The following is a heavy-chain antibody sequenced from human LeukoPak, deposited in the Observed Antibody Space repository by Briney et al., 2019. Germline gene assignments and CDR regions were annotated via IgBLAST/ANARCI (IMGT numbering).Heavy chain of an antibody. J-gene: IGHJ6*03. CDR1: GYTFTSYG. CDR2: ISAYNGNT. CDR3: ARCGIVVVPAAGKADYYYYYMDV. Sequence: ASVKVSCKASGYTFTSYGISWVRQAPGQGLEWRGWISAYNGNTNYAQKLQGRVTMTTDTSTSTAYMELRSLRSDDTAVYYCARCGIVVVPAAGKADYYYYYMDVWGKGTTVTVSS. V-gene: IGHV1-18*01. D-gene: IGHD2-2*01.